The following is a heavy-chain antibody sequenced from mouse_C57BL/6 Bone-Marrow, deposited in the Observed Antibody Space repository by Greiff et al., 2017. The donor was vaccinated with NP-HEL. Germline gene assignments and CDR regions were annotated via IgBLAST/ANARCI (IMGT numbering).Heavy chain of an antibody. Sequence: VQLQQSGAELVRPGASVTLSCKASGYTFTDYEMHWVKQTPVHGLEWIGAIDPETGGTAYNQKFKGKAILTADKSSSTAYMDLRSLTSEDSAVYYCTRSLNWDAFAYWGQGTLVTVSA. CDR3: TRSLNWDAFAY. D-gene: IGHD4-1*01. CDR1: GYTFTDYE. CDR2: IDPETGGT. J-gene: IGHJ3*01. V-gene: IGHV1-15*01.